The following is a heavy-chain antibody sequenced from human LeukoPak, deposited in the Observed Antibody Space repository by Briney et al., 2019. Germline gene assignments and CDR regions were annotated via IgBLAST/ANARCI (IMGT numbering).Heavy chain of an antibody. CDR2: ISYDGSNK. V-gene: IGHV3-30*04. CDR3: ARDSYRVIAAAGTFDY. D-gene: IGHD6-13*01. J-gene: IGHJ4*02. Sequence: PGGSLRLSCAASGFTFSSYAMHWVRQAPGKGLEWVAVISYDGSNKYYADSVKGRFTISRDNSKNTLYLQMNSLRAEDTAVYYCARDSYRVIAAAGTFDYWGQGTLVTVSS. CDR1: GFTFSSYA.